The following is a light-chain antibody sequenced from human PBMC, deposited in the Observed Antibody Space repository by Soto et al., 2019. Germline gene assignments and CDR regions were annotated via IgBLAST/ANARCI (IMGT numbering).Light chain of an antibody. J-gene: IGKJ1*01. CDR2: GAS. CDR1: QSVSSNY. Sequence: EIVLTQSPGTLPLSPGERATLSCRASQSVSSNYLAWYQQKPGQAPRLLIYGASSRATGIPDRFSGSGSGTDFTLTISRLEPEDFAVYYCQQYASSPRTFGKGTKVETK. CDR3: QQYASSPRT. V-gene: IGKV3-20*01.